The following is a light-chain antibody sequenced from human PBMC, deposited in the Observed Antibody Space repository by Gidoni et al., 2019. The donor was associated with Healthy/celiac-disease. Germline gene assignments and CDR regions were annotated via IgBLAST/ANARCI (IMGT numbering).Light chain of an antibody. CDR3: QQLNSYPA. CDR2: AAS. V-gene: IGKV1-9*01. CDR1: QGISSY. J-gene: IGKJ4*01. Sequence: DLQLTQSPSFLSASVGDRVTITCRASQGISSYLAWYQQKPGKAPKLLIYAASTLQSGVPSGFSGSGSGTEFTLTISSLQPEDFATYYCQQLNSYPAFGGGTKVEIK.